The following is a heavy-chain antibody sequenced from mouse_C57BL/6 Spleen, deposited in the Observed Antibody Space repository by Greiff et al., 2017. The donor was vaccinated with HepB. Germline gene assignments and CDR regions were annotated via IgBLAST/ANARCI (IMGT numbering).Heavy chain of an antibody. CDR1: GYTFTSYW. CDR3: ARIPITTVVATDFDY. Sequence: QVQLQQSGAELAKPGASVKLSCKASGYTFTSYWMHWVKQRPGQGLEWIGYIDPSSGYTKYNQKFKDKATLTADKSSSTAYMQLSSLTYEDSAVYYCARIPITTVVATDFDYWGQGTTLTVSS. CDR2: IDPSSGYT. V-gene: IGHV1-7*01. J-gene: IGHJ2*01. D-gene: IGHD1-1*01.